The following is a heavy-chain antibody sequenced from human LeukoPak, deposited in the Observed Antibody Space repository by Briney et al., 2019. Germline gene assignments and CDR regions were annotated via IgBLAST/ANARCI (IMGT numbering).Heavy chain of an antibody. V-gene: IGHV4-59*08. CDR1: GGSISSYY. J-gene: IGHJ4*02. D-gene: IGHD1-1*01. CDR3: ASGEERFDY. CDR2: IFFTGNT. Sequence: KPSETLSLTCTVSGGSISSYYWSWIRQPPGEALQWIGYIFFTGNTNYNPSLRSRVTISIDTSKNQFSLQLSSVTAADTAVYYCASGEERFDYWGQGTLVTVSS.